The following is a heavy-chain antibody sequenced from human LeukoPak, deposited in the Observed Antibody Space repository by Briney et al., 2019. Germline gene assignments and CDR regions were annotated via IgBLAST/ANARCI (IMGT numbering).Heavy chain of an antibody. J-gene: IGHJ5*02. CDR1: GFTFSSYW. CDR2: IKQDGSEK. Sequence: GGSLRLSCAASGFTFSSYWMSWVRQAPGKGLEWVANIKQDGSEKYYVDSVKGRFTISRDNAKNSLYLQMNSLRAEDTAVYYCAREVRHYDILTGFDPWGQGTLVTVSS. CDR3: AREVRHYDILTGFDP. V-gene: IGHV3-7*01. D-gene: IGHD3-9*01.